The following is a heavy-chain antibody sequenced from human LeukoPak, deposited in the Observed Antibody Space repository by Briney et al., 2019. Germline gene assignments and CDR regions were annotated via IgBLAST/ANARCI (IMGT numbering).Heavy chain of an antibody. D-gene: IGHD6-13*01. Sequence: SETLSLTCTVSGYSISSGYYWGWIRQPPGKGLEWIGSIYHSGSTYYNPSLKSRVTISVDTSKNQFSLKLSSVTAADTAVYYCARQSLYSVQFDPWGQGTLVTVSS. CDR3: ARQSLYSVQFDP. CDR2: IYHSGST. CDR1: GYSISSGYY. J-gene: IGHJ5*02. V-gene: IGHV4-38-2*02.